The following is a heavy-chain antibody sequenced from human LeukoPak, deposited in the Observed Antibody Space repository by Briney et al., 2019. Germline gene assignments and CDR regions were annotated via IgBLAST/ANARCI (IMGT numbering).Heavy chain of an antibody. CDR3: TTRLLRLGESLTDFDY. Sequence: PGLSLILSCAASGFTFRNTWMSWVRQAPGKGLEWVGRIKSNTDGGTTNYAEPVKNRFFISRDDSKNTLYLQMSLLKIEDTAVYYCTTRLLRLGESLTDFDYWGRGTLVTVSS. V-gene: IGHV3-15*01. CDR2: IKSNTDGGTT. J-gene: IGHJ4*02. D-gene: IGHD3-10*01. CDR1: GFTFRNTW.